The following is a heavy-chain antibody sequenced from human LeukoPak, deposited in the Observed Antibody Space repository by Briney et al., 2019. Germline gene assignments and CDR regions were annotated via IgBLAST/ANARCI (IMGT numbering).Heavy chain of an antibody. D-gene: IGHD2-8*02. Sequence: GGSLRLSCAASGFTINSYDMYWVRQAPGKGLEWVARISSDGSEKYAAESVKGRFTITRDSSENTLYLQLNSLRVEDTGVYYCAREREPGGVLGVVYYYYYGMDVWGQGTTVTASS. CDR1: GFTINSYD. V-gene: IGHV3-30*14. J-gene: IGHJ6*02. CDR3: AREREPGGVLGVVYYYYYGMDV. CDR2: ISSDGSEK.